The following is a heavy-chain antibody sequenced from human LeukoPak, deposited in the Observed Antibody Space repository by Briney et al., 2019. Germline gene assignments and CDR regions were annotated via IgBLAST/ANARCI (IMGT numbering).Heavy chain of an antibody. D-gene: IGHD3-3*01. CDR2: ISSSSGSII. CDR1: GFTFNDYY. J-gene: IGHJ6*03. CDR3: ARVPPNDFWSGHFYYYYMDV. V-gene: IGHV3-11*04. Sequence: GGSLRLSCAASGFTFNDYYMSWIRQAPGKGLEWVSFISSSSGSIIYYADSVKGRFTISRDNAKNSLYLQMNSLRAEDTAVYYCARVPPNDFWSGHFYYYYMDVWGKGTTVTVSS.